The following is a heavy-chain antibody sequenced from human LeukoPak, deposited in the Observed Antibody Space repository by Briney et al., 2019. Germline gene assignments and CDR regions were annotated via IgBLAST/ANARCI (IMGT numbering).Heavy chain of an antibody. CDR2: IIPIFGTA. D-gene: IGHD3-22*01. CDR1: GGTFSSYA. Sequence: SVKVSCKASGGTFSSYAISWVRQAPGQGLEWMGGIIPIFGTANYAQKFQGRVTITADESTSTAYMELSSLRSEDTAVYYCARGYYDSSGYFDFDYWGQGTLVTVSS. CDR3: ARGYYDSSGYFDFDY. J-gene: IGHJ4*02. V-gene: IGHV1-69*13.